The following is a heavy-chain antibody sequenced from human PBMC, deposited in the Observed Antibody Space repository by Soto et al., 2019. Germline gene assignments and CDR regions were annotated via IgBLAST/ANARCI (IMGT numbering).Heavy chain of an antibody. Sequence: QVQLVESGGGVVQPGRSLRLSCAASGFTFSSYGMHWVRQAPGKGLEWVAVISYDGSNKYYADSVKGRFTISRDNSKNTLYLQMNSLRAEDTAVYYCAKDQKWLAAAGTLDVWGKGTTVTVSS. D-gene: IGHD6-13*01. V-gene: IGHV3-30*18. CDR3: AKDQKWLAAAGTLDV. CDR1: GFTFSSYG. J-gene: IGHJ6*04. CDR2: ISYDGSNK.